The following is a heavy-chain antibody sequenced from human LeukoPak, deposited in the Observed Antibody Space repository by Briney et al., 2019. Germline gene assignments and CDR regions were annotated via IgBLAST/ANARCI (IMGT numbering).Heavy chain of an antibody. CDR2: IDYSGST. CDR3: TKVPDTWLQADP. D-gene: IGHD2-2*01. Sequence: SETLSLTCTVSGGSISSYYWNWIRQPPGKGLEWIGYIDYSGSTNYNPPLKSRVTISLATSKNQFSLKLSSVTAADTAVYFCTKVPDTWLQADPWGQGTLVTVSS. CDR1: GGSISSYY. V-gene: IGHV4-59*08. J-gene: IGHJ5*02.